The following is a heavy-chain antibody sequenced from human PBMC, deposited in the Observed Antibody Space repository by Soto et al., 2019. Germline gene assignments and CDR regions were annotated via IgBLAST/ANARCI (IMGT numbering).Heavy chain of an antibody. CDR3: ARRGSLYWYFDL. CDR2: INAGNGNT. V-gene: IGHV1-3*01. D-gene: IGHD1-26*01. CDR1: GYTFTSYA. Sequence: QVQLVQSGAEVKKPGASVKVSCKASGYTFTSYAMHWVRQAPGQRLEWMGWINAGNGNTKYSQKFQGRVTITRDTTANTAYMELSSLRSEDTAVYYCARRGSLYWYFDLWGRGTLVTVSS. J-gene: IGHJ2*01.